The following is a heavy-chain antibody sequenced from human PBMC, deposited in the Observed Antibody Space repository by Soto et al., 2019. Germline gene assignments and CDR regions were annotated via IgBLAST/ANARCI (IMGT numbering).Heavy chain of an antibody. Sequence: TSETLSLTCTVSGGSISSYYWSWIRQPPGKGLEWIGYIYYSGSTNYNPSLKSRVTISVDTSKNQFSLKLSSVTAADTAVYYCARGLAAAGIGWFDPWGQGTLVTVSS. J-gene: IGHJ5*02. V-gene: IGHV4-59*01. CDR1: GGSISSYY. CDR3: ARGLAAAGIGWFDP. CDR2: IYYSGST. D-gene: IGHD6-13*01.